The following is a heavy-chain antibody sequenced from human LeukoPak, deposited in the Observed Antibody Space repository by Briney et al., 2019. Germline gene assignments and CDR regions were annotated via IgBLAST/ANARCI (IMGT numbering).Heavy chain of an antibody. J-gene: IGHJ4*02. D-gene: IGHD5-24*01. V-gene: IGHV4-59*01. Sequence: PSETLSLTCTVSGGSISSYYWSWIRQPPGKGLEWIGYIYYSGSTNYNPSLKSRVTISVDTSKNQFSLKLSSVTAADTAVYYCARDRAGDGYIDYWGQGTLVTVSS. CDR1: GGSISSYY. CDR2: IYYSGST. CDR3: ARDRAGDGYIDY.